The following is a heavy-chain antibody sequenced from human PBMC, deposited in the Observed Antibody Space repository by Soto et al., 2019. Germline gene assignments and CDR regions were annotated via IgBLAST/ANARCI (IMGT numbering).Heavy chain of an antibody. V-gene: IGHV4-59*01. CDR3: ARGTALIYGDYPGAGYFDF. J-gene: IGHJ4*02. Sequence: QLQLQESGPRLVKSSETLSLTCTVSGGSISSYYWRWIRQSPGRGLEWIGSVHYSGPTNYTPSIKCRVAMSLASSKRQFSLTLNSVTAADTAVYYCARGTALIYGDYPGAGYFDFWGQGIQVTVSS. CDR1: GGSISSYY. CDR2: VHYSGPT. D-gene: IGHD4-17*01.